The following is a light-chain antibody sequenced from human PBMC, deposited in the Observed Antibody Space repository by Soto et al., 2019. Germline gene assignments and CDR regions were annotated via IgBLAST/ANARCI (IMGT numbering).Light chain of an antibody. CDR2: DVS. Sequence: QSALTQPRSVSGSPGQSVTISCTGTSSDVGAYNFVSWYQQHPGRVPKVMIYDVSRRPSGVPDRFSGSKSGNTASLTISGLQADDEADYYCCSYAGSYTLVFGGGTKLTVL. V-gene: IGLV2-11*01. J-gene: IGLJ3*02. CDR3: CSYAGSYTLV. CDR1: SSDVGAYNF.